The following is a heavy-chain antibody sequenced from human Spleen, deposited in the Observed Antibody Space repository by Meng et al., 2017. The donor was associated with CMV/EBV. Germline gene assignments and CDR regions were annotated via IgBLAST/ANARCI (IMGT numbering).Heavy chain of an antibody. V-gene: IGHV1-69*05. CDR2: IIPIFGTG. D-gene: IGHD5-12*01. CDR1: GGTFNSYA. Sequence: SVKVSCKASGGTFNSYAISWVRQAPGQGPEWMGGIIPIFGTGRYAQKFQGRVTITTDESTSTAYMEMSSLRSDDTAVYYCATGGYDGSYYYGLEVWGQGTTVTVSS. J-gene: IGHJ6*02. CDR3: ATGGYDGSYYYGLEV.